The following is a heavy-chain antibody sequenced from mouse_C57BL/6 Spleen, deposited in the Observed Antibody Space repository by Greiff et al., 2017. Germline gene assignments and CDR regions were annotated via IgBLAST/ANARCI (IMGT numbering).Heavy chain of an antibody. CDR3: ARGTGTYYYAMDY. CDR2: ISSGSSTI. Sequence: EVKLVESGGGLVKPGGSLKLSCAASGFTFSDYGMHWVRQAPEKGLEWVAYISSGSSTIYYADTVKGRFTISRDNAKNTLFLQMTSLGSEDTAMYYCARGTGTYYYAMDYWGQGTSVTVSS. J-gene: IGHJ4*01. CDR1: GFTFSDYG. D-gene: IGHD4-1*01. V-gene: IGHV5-17*01.